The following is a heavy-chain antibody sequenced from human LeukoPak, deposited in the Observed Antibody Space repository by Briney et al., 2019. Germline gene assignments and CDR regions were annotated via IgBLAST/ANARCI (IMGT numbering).Heavy chain of an antibody. Sequence: GGSLRLSCAASGSYWMHWVRQAPGKGLVWVPHINSDGSWTSYADSVKGRFTISKDNAKNTVYLQMNNLRAEDTAVYYCVSFYETYWGRGTLVTVSS. J-gene: IGHJ4*02. V-gene: IGHV3-74*01. CDR1: GSYW. D-gene: IGHD2/OR15-2a*01. CDR3: VSFYETY. CDR2: INSDGSWT.